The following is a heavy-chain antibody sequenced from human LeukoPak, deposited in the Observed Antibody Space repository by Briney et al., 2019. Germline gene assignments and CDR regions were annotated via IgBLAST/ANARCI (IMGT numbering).Heavy chain of an antibody. D-gene: IGHD7-27*01. CDR3: ARDLQTGLAFDA. J-gene: IGHJ3*01. V-gene: IGHV3-21*06. Sequence: GGSLSLSCAASGFSFSSVTLNWVRQAPGKALEWVSSLSGSGRLIWYAGSVKGRFTISRDNAANSLFLQMNSLRVEDTAVYYCARDLQTGLAFDAWGQGTVVAVSS. CDR1: GFSFSSVT. CDR2: LSGSGRLI.